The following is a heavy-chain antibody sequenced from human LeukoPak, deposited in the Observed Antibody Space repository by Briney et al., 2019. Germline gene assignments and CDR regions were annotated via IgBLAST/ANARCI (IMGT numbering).Heavy chain of an antibody. CDR1: GGTFSSYA. V-gene: IGHV1-18*01. Sequence: ASVKVSCKASGGTFSSYAISWVRQAPGQGLEWMGRISTYTGNTNYAQKLQGRVTMTTDTSTSTAYMELRSLRSDDTAVYYCARDYDDSSGYCHFDYWGQGTLVTVSS. CDR2: ISTYTGNT. J-gene: IGHJ4*02. D-gene: IGHD3-22*01. CDR3: ARDYDDSSGYCHFDY.